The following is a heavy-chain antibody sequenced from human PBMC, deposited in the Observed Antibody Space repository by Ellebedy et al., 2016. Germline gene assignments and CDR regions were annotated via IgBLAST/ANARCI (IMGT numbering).Heavy chain of an antibody. J-gene: IGHJ6*02. Sequence: GESLKISCAASGFTFSSYDMHWVRQATGKGLEWVSAIGTAGDTYYPGSVKGRFTISRDNSKNTLYLQMNSLRAEDTAVYYCARGRPWEIRGSTAKGGMDVWGQGTTVTVSS. D-gene: IGHD1-26*01. CDR3: ARGRPWEIRGSTAKGGMDV. CDR1: GFTFSSYD. CDR2: IGTAGDT. V-gene: IGHV3-13*04.